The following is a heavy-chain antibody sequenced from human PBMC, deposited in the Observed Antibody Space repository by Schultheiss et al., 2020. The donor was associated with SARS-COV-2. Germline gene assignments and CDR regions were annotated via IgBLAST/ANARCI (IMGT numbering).Heavy chain of an antibody. V-gene: IGHV3-30*18. Sequence: GGSLRLSCAASGFTFSDYYMSWIRQAPGKGLEWVAVISYDGSNKYYADSVKGRFTISRDNSKNTLYLQMNSLRAEDTAVYYCAKIQLYYYYYMDVWGKGTTVTVSS. CDR2: ISYDGSNK. CDR1: GFTFSDYY. CDR3: AKIQLYYYYYMDV. J-gene: IGHJ6*03. D-gene: IGHD1-1*01.